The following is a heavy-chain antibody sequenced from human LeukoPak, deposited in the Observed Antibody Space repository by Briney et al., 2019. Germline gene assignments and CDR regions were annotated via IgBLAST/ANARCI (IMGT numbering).Heavy chain of an antibody. CDR3: ARDNSYSNLSYYYYYMDV. V-gene: IGHV3-11*04. CDR1: GFTFSDYY. J-gene: IGHJ6*03. Sequence: GGSLRLSCAASGFTFSDYYMSWIRQAPGKGLGRVSYISSSGSTIYYADSVKGRFTISRDNAKNSLYLQMNSLRAEDTAVYYCARDNSYSNLSYYYYYMDVWGKGTTVTVSS. CDR2: ISSSGSTI. D-gene: IGHD4-11*01.